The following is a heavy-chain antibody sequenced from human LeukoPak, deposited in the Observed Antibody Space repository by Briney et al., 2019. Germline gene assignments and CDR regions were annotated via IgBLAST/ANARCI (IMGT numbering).Heavy chain of an antibody. CDR2: ISYSGST. Sequence: SETLSLTCTVSGGSITSYYWSWIRQPPGKGLEWIGYISYSGSTNFNPSLKGRVHISLDTSEQQFSLKLTSVSAADTAVYYCARGPTRFYFDPWGQGTLVTVSS. CDR3: ARGPTRFYFDP. J-gene: IGHJ4*02. V-gene: IGHV4-59*01. CDR1: GGSITSYY.